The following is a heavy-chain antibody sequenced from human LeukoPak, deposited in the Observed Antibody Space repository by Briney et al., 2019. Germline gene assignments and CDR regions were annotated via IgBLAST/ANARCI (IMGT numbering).Heavy chain of an antibody. J-gene: IGHJ4*02. CDR3: TTEGQSYYDSSGG. CDR2: IKSKADGGTT. D-gene: IGHD3-22*01. Sequence: GGSLRLSCAASGFTFSNAWMSWVRQAPGKGLEWVGSIKSKADGGTTDYAAPVKGRFTISRDDSKNTLYLQMNSLKTEDTAVYYCTTEGQSYYDSSGGGGQGTLVTVSS. CDR1: GFTFSNAW. V-gene: IGHV3-15*01.